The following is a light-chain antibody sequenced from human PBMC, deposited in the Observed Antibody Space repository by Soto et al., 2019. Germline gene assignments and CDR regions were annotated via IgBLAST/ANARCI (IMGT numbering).Light chain of an antibody. Sequence: EIVMTQSPATLSVSPGERATLSCRASQSVSSNLAWYQQKPGQAPRLLIYGASTRATGVPARFRGSGSGTEFTLTISSLQSEDFAVYYCQQYNTGFTFGGGAKVEIK. J-gene: IGKJ4*01. CDR3: QQYNTGFT. V-gene: IGKV3-15*01. CDR2: GAS. CDR1: QSVSSN.